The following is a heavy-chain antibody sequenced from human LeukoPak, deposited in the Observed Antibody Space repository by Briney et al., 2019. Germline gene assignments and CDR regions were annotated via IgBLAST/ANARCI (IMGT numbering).Heavy chain of an antibody. V-gene: IGHV3-30*03. Sequence: GRSLRLSCAASGFTFSSYAMHWVRQAPGKGLEWVAIISSDGSQKFYADSVKGRFTISRDNSKNTLYLQMNSLRAEDTAVYYCARDRRGYGGNFDYWGQGTLVTVSS. CDR2: ISSDGSQK. D-gene: IGHD4-23*01. J-gene: IGHJ4*02. CDR3: ARDRRGYGGNFDY. CDR1: GFTFSSYA.